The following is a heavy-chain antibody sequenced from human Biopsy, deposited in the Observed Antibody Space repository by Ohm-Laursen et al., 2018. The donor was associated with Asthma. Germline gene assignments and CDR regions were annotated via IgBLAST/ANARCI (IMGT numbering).Heavy chain of an antibody. CDR3: ASDFPKDYVRYNFQF. V-gene: IGHV1-24*01. D-gene: IGHD4-17*01. CDR1: GYSLTDLS. CDR2: HDHEEGGT. J-gene: IGHJ4*02. Sequence: ASVKVSCKFSGYSLTDLSMHWVRQAPGQGPEWMGGHDHEEGGTVNARRFQGRVTMTEDTSTDTAYMELSSLSSDDTAVHYCASDFPKDYVRYNFQFWGQGTLVTVSS.